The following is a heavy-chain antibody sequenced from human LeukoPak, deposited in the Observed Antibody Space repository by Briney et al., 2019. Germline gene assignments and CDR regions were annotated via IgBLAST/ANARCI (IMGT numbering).Heavy chain of an antibody. CDR1: GFSTSNYG. CDR3: ARDQGIFDY. CDR2: IRSDSSTK. V-gene: IGHV3-48*02. Sequence: GGSLRLSCAGSGFSTSNYGMNWVRQAPGKGLEWLSYIRSDSSTKYYADSVEGRFTISRDNAKNSLYLQMNSLRDEDSAVYYCARDQGIFDYWGQGTLVTVSS. J-gene: IGHJ4*02.